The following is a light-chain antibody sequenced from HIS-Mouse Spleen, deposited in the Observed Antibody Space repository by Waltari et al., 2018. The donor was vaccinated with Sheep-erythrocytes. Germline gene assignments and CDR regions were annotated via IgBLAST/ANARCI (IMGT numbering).Light chain of an antibody. J-gene: IGLJ2*01. Sequence: SYELTQQPSVSVSPGQTASITCSGDKLGDKYACWYQQKPGQSPVLVIYQDSKRASGIPGRFSGSHSGNTATLTHSGTQAMDEADYYWQAWDSSTVFGGGTKLTVL. CDR1: KLGDKY. V-gene: IGLV3-1*01. CDR3: QAWDSSTV. CDR2: QDS.